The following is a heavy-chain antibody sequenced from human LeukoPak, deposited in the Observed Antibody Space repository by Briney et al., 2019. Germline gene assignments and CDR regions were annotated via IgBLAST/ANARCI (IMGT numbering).Heavy chain of an antibody. CDR3: ARRNYYYDSSGSLVWFDP. CDR2: IYPGDSDT. J-gene: IGHJ5*02. Sequence: GESLKIFCKGSGYSFTSYWIGWVRQMPGKGLEWMGIIYPGDSDTRYSPSFQGQVTISADKSISTAYLQWSSLKASDTAMYYCARRNYYYDSSGSLVWFDPWGQGTLVTVSS. V-gene: IGHV5-51*01. D-gene: IGHD3-22*01. CDR1: GYSFTSYW.